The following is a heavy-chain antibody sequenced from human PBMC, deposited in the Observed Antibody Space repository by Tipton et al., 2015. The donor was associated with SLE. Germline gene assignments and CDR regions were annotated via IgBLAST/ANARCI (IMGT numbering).Heavy chain of an antibody. CDR1: GGSISSYY. V-gene: IGHV4-4*07. J-gene: IGHJ3*02. CDR2: IYTSGST. D-gene: IGHD1-26*01. CDR3: ARHRIVGATDDAFDI. Sequence: TLSLTSTVSGGSISSYYWSWIRQPAGKGLEWIGRIYTSGSTNYNPSLKSRVTMSVDTSKNQFSLKLSSVTAADTAVYYCARHRIVGATDDAFDIWGQGTMVTVSS.